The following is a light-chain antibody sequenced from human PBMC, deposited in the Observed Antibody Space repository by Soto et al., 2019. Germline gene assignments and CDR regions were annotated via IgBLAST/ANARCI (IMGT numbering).Light chain of an antibody. CDR1: RSMTSH. J-gene: IGKJ2*01. Sequence: DIQMTQSPSSLSASVGDRVGITCRASRSMTSHLNWYQQKPGKAPKLLISGASSLQSGVPSRFSGSGSGTDFTLTISSLQPEDFATYYCQQTYSTPHTFGQGTKLEIK. CDR3: QQTYSTPHT. V-gene: IGKV1-39*01. CDR2: GAS.